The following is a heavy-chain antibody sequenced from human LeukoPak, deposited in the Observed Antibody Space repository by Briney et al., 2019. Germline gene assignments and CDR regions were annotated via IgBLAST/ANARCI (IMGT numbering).Heavy chain of an antibody. Sequence: ASVKVSCKASGYTFTGYYMHWVRQAPGQGLEWMGWISPNSGGTNYAQKFQGWVTMTRDTSVSTAYMELSRLRSDDTAVYYCARDSGSGNNDYWGQGTLVTVSS. J-gene: IGHJ4*02. D-gene: IGHD1-26*01. CDR2: ISPNSGGT. V-gene: IGHV1-2*04. CDR3: ARDSGSGNNDY. CDR1: GYTFTGYY.